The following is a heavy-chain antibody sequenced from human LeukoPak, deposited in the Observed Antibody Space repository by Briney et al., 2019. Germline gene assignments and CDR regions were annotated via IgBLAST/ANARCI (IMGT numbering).Heavy chain of an antibody. Sequence: GGSLKISCKGSGYRFTSYWIGWVRQMPGKGLEWMGIIYPGGSDTRYSPSFQGQVTISADKSISTAYLQWSSLKASDTAMYYCARVGGNGGRYYYYGMDVWGQGTTVTVSS. CDR1: GYRFTSYW. V-gene: IGHV5-51*01. D-gene: IGHD4-23*01. CDR2: IYPGGSDT. CDR3: ARVGGNGGRYYYYGMDV. J-gene: IGHJ6*02.